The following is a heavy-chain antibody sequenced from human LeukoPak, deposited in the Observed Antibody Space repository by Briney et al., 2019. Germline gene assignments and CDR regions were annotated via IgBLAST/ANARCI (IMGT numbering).Heavy chain of an antibody. CDR3: ARVGWLRFDI. D-gene: IGHD5-12*01. CDR2: IKQDGTEI. V-gene: IGHV3-7*04. Sequence: GGSLRLSCAASGFTFSAFWMSCVRQAPGKGLEWVAIIKQDGTEIYYVDSVEGRFTISRDNAKISLYLQMNSLRAEDTAVYYCARVGWLRFDIWGQGTMVTVSS. CDR1: GFTFSAFW. J-gene: IGHJ3*02.